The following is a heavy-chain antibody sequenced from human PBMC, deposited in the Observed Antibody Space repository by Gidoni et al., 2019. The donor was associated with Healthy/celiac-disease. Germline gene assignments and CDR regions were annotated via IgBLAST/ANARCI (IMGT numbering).Heavy chain of an antibody. D-gene: IGHD3-16*01. CDR2: ISSSGSTI. Sequence: VQLVESGGGWVQPGGSLRLPCAASGFTFSSNEMNWVRQAPGKGLEWVSYISSSGSTIYYADSVKGRFTISRDNAKNSLYLQMNSLRAEDTAVYYCARESSDYVWGSLPVLDYWGQGTLVTVSS. CDR3: ARESSDYVWGSLPVLDY. V-gene: IGHV3-48*03. CDR1: GFTFSSNE. J-gene: IGHJ4*02.